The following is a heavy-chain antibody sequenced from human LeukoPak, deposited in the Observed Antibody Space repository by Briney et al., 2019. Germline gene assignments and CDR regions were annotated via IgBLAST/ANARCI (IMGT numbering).Heavy chain of an antibody. D-gene: IGHD4-23*01. CDR2: IKSKTDGGTT. V-gene: IGHV3-15*01. Sequence: GGSLRLSCAASGFTFSNAWMSCVRQAPGKGLEWVGRIKSKTDGGTTDYAAPVKGRFTISRDDSKNTLYLQMNSLKTEDTAVYYCTTRFTVVTPYLDYWGQGTLVTVSS. CDR1: GFTFSNAW. J-gene: IGHJ4*02. CDR3: TTRFTVVTPYLDY.